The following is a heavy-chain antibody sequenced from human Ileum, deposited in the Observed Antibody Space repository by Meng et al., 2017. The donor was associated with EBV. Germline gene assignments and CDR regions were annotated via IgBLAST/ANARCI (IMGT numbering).Heavy chain of an antibody. Sequence: VPLQESGPGLVKPSDTLSLTCAVSGYSISSTNWWGWIRQPPGKGLEWIGYIYYSGSTSYNPSLKSRVTMSVDTSKSQFSLNLNSVTAVDTAVYYCARNVPGTSAYYDWGQGTLVTVSS. CDR3: ARNVPGTSAYYD. D-gene: IGHD3-22*01. CDR2: IYYSGST. CDR1: GYSISSTNW. J-gene: IGHJ4*02. V-gene: IGHV4-28*01.